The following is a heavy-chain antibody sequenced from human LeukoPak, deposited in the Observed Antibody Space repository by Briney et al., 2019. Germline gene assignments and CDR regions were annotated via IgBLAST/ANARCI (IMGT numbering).Heavy chain of an antibody. Sequence: GGSLKLSCVASGFTFSFYAMSWVRQAPGKGLEWVSGMSAGGTSTYYADSVKGRFTSSRDNSKNTLYLQMNSLRAEDTAVYYCAKGGWLEYWGQGTLVTVSS. V-gene: IGHV3-23*01. CDR2: MSAGGTST. J-gene: IGHJ4*02. CDR3: AKGGWLEY. D-gene: IGHD6-19*01. CDR1: GFTFSFYA.